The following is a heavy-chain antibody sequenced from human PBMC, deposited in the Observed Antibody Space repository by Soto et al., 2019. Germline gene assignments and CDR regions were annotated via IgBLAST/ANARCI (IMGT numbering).Heavy chain of an antibody. J-gene: IGHJ6*02. CDR2: IYSSGST. D-gene: IGHD5-18*01. V-gene: IGHV3-66*01. CDR3: ARVDTYDYYYSMDV. Sequence: GGSLRLSCAASGFTVSSNYMSWVRQAPGKGLEWVSVIYSSGSTYYADSVKGRFTFSRDNSKNTIYLQMRNLRAEDTAVYYCARVDTYDYYYSMDVWGQGTTVTVSS. CDR1: GFTVSSNY.